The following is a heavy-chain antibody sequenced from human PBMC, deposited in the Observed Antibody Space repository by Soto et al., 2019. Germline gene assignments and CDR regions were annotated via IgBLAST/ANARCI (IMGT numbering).Heavy chain of an antibody. Sequence: EVQLLESGGGLVQPGGSLRLSCAASGFTFSSYAMSWVRQAPGKGLEWVSAISGSGGSTYYADSVKGRFTISRDNSKNTLYLQMNSLRAEDTAVYYCAKGPLYDFWGGPPDWFDPWGQGTLVTVSS. V-gene: IGHV3-23*01. J-gene: IGHJ5*02. CDR1: GFTFSSYA. CDR2: ISGSGGST. D-gene: IGHD3-3*01. CDR3: AKGPLYDFWGGPPDWFDP.